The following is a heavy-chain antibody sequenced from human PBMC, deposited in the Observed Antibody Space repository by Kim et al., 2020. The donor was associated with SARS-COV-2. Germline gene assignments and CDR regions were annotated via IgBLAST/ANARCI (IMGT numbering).Heavy chain of an antibody. CDR2: INHSRST. J-gene: IGHJ6*02. D-gene: IGHD2-8*01. CDR3: ARGGFVLMVYATPYYYGMDV. V-gene: IGHV4-34*01. Sequence: SETLSLTCAVYGGSFSGYYWSWIRQPPGKGLEWIGEINHSRSTNYNPSLKSRVIISVDTSKNQFSLKLSSVPAADTAVYYCARGGFVLMVYATPYYYGMDVWGQGTTVTVSS. CDR1: GGSFSGYY.